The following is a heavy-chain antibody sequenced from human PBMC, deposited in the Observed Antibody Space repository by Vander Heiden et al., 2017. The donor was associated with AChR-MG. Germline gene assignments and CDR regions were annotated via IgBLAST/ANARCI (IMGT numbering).Heavy chain of an antibody. CDR1: GGCVSRGDYY. V-gene: IGHV4-30-4*01. CDR2: IHYSGNT. D-gene: IGHD2-2*01. CDR3: AREPIPGAGHFFTYMDV. J-gene: IGHJ6*03. Sequence: QVQLQASGPGLVRPSQTLSLTCTVFGGCVSRGDYYWSWIRQPPGKGLEWLAYIHYSGNTDFNPALKSRVSISLDTTKNQLSLKLRSVTAADTAVYYCAREPIPGAGHFFTYMDVWGKGTTVTVSS.